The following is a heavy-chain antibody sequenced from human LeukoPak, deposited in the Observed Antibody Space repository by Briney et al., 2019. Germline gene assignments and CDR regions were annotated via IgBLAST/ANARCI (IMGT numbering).Heavy chain of an antibody. CDR3: ARAGSIAARHFDY. CDR2: INPNSGGT. CDR1: GYTFTGYY. V-gene: IGHV1-2*02. Sequence: SVKVSCKASGYTFTGYYMHWVRQAPGQGLERMGWINPNSGGTNYAQKFQGRVTMTRDTSISTAYMELSRLRSDDTAVYYCARAGSIAARHFDYWGQGTLVTVSS. J-gene: IGHJ4*02. D-gene: IGHD6-6*01.